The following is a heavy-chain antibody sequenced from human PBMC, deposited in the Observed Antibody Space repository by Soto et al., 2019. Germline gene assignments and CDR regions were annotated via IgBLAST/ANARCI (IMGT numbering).Heavy chain of an antibody. CDR2: ISYDGSNK. D-gene: IGHD3-10*02. CDR1: GFTFSSYG. Sequence: PGGSVRLSCAASGFTFSSYGMHWVRQAPGKGLEWVAVISYDGSNKYYADSVKGRFTISRDNSKNTLYLQMNSLRAEDTAVYYCVKDLPLSSVPYYYYYGMDVWGQGTTVTVSS. CDR3: VKDLPLSSVPYYYYYGMDV. V-gene: IGHV3-30*18. J-gene: IGHJ6*02.